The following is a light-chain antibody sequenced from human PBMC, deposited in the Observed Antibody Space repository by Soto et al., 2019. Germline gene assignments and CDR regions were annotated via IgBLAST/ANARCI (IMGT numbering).Light chain of an antibody. V-gene: IGKV1-5*03. J-gene: IGKJ1*01. CDR2: KAS. CDR3: QQYNIYSWP. CDR1: QSIDSW. Sequence: DIPMAQSPSTMSASVGDRVTITCRASQSIDSWLAWYQQKPGKAPKFLMYKASNLESGVPSRFSGSGSGTEFTLTISSLQPDDFATYYCQQYNIYSWPFGQGTKVDIK.